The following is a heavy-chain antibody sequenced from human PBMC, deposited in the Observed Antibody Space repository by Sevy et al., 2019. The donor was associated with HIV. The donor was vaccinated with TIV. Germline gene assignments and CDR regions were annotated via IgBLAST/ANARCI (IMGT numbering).Heavy chain of an antibody. CDR2: ISGSGGST. D-gene: IGHD4-17*01. J-gene: IGHJ3*02. CDR1: GFTFSSYA. CDR3: AKDLQTLTTGEDHDAFDI. Sequence: GGSLRLSCAASGFTFSSYAMSWVRQAPGKGLEWVSAISGSGGSTYYADSVKGRFTISRDNSKNTLYLQMNSLRAEDTAVYYCAKDLQTLTTGEDHDAFDIWGQGTMVTVSS. V-gene: IGHV3-23*01.